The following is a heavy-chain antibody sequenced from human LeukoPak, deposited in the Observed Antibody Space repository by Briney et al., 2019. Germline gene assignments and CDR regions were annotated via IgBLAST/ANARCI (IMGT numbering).Heavy chain of an antibody. CDR2: ISYDESNK. D-gene: IGHD3-22*01. CDR1: GFTFSSYG. V-gene: IGHV3-30*18. Sequence: GRSLRLSCAASGFTFSSYGMHWVRQAPGKGLEWVAVISYDESNKYYADSVKGRFTISRDNSKNTLYLQMNSLRAEDTAVYYCAKEQGYDGSGYSLDYWGQGTLVTVSS. J-gene: IGHJ4*02. CDR3: AKEQGYDGSGYSLDY.